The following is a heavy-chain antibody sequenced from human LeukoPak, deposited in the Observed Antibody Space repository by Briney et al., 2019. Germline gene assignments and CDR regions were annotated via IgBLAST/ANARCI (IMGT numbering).Heavy chain of an antibody. D-gene: IGHD3-10*01. CDR1: GGSISSYY. V-gene: IGHV4-59*08. CDR3: ARHQLPDYYYYGMDV. CDR2: IYYSGST. J-gene: IGHJ6*02. Sequence: SETLSLTCTVSGGSISSYYWSWIRQPPGEGLGWIGYIYYSGSTNYNPSLKSRVTISVDTSKNQFSLKLSSVTAADTAVYYCARHQLPDYYYYGMDVWGQGTTVTVSS.